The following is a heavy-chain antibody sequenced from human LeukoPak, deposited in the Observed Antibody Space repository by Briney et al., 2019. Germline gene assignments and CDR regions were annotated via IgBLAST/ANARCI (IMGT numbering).Heavy chain of an antibody. D-gene: IGHD4-17*01. Sequence: GGFLRLSCVASGFTFKISAMAWVRQAPGKGLEWVAVIWYDGSNKNYADSVKGRFTISRDNSKNTLYLQMNSLRAEDTAVYYCARGGRTTWHGMDVWGQGTTVTVSS. CDR2: IWYDGSNK. CDR3: ARGGRTTWHGMDV. J-gene: IGHJ6*02. V-gene: IGHV3-33*08. CDR1: GFTFKISA.